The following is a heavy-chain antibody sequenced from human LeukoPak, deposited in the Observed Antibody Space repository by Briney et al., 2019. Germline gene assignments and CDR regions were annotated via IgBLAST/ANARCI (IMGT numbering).Heavy chain of an antibody. CDR3: AREGIRDGYNSVRDFS. CDR2: IYSGGST. D-gene: IGHD5-24*01. CDR1: GFTVSSNY. Sequence: GGSLRLSCAASGFTVSSNYMSWVRQAPGKGLEWVSVIYSGGSTYYADSVKGRFTISRDNSKNTLYLQMNSLRAEDTAVYYCAREGIRDGYNSVRDFSWGQGTLVTVSS. J-gene: IGHJ4*02. V-gene: IGHV3-53*01.